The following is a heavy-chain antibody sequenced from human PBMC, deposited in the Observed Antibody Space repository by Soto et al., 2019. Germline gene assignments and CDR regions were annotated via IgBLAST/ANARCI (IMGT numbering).Heavy chain of an antibody. CDR1: GGSISSGDYY. CDR3: ARERRNYYGSGSYYYGMDV. V-gene: IGHV4-30-4*01. Sequence: SETLSLTCTVSGGSISSGDYYWSWIRQPPGKGLEWIGYIYCSGSTYYNPSLKSRVTISVDTSKNQFSLKLSSVTAADTAVYYCARERRNYYGSGSYYYGMDVWGQGTTVTVSS. J-gene: IGHJ6*02. D-gene: IGHD3-10*01. CDR2: IYCSGST.